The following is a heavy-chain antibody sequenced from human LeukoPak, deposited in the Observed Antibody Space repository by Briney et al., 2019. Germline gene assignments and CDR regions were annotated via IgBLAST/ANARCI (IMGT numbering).Heavy chain of an antibody. V-gene: IGHV3-30*02. CDR3: AKDGLDIVVVVARITRYYGMDV. CDR1: GFTFSSYG. Sequence: GGSLRLSCVASGFTFSSYGMHWVRQAPGKGLEWVAFKRYDGSTKYYADSVKGRFTISRDNSKNTLYLQMNSLRAEDTAVYYCAKDGLDIVVVVARITRYYGMDVWGQGTTVTVSS. CDR2: KRYDGSTK. J-gene: IGHJ6*02. D-gene: IGHD2-15*01.